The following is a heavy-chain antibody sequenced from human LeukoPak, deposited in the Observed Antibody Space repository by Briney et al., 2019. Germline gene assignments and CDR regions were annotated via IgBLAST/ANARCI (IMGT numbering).Heavy chain of an antibody. CDR1: GGSFSGYY. V-gene: IGHV4-34*01. D-gene: IGHD6-13*01. Sequence: PSETLSLTCAVYGGSFSGYYWSWIRQPPGKGLEWIGEINHSGSTNYNPSLKSRVTISVDTSKNQFSLKLSSVTAADTAVYYCARAPAIVYSSWGAGYFQHWGQGTLVTVSS. CDR2: INHSGST. CDR3: ARAPAIVYSSWGAGYFQH. J-gene: IGHJ1*01.